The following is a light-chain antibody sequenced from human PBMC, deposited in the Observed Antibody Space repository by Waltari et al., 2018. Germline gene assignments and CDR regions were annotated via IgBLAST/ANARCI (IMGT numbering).Light chain of an antibody. J-gene: IGLJ3*02. CDR1: RSNVGSTT. CDR3: ASWDNSLNGWV. Sequence: QSVLTQPPSVSGTPGQRVAISCSGSRSNVGSTTATWYQQLPGTAPKLLIYKANPRPAGVPDRFSGSKSGTSASLAISGLQSEDEADYYCASWDNSLNGWVFGGGTELTVL. V-gene: IGLV1-44*01. CDR2: KAN.